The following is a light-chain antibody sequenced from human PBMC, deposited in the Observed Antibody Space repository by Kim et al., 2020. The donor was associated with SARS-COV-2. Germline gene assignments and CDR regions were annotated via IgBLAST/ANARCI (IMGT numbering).Light chain of an antibody. V-gene: IGLV3-1*01. CDR3: QAWDSGTVV. J-gene: IGLJ2*01. Sequence: SYELTQPPSVSVSPGQTVSITCSGDKLGEKYSWWYQQKSGQSPVLVIYQDFKPPSGIPERFSGSNFGNTATLTISGTQAVDEADYYCQAWDSGTVVFGGGTQLTVL. CDR2: QDF. CDR1: KLGEKY.